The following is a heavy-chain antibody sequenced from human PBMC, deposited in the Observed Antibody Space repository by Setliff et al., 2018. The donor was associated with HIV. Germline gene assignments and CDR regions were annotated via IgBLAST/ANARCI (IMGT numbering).Heavy chain of an antibody. CDR3: ATDAYHDFLTGPTPGAFDI. Sequence: GASVKVSCKASGYTFTNHGITWVRQAPGQGLEWMGWISASNGNRNQAQKLQDRVTMTTDTSTTTAYMELSSLRSEDTAVYYCATDAYHDFLTGPTPGAFDIWGQGTVVTVSS. J-gene: IGHJ3*02. CDR1: GYTFTNHG. V-gene: IGHV1-18*01. D-gene: IGHD3-9*01. CDR2: ISASNGNR.